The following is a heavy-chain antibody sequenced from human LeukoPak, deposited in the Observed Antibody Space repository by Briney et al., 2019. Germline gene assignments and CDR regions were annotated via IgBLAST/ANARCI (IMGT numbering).Heavy chain of an antibody. CDR1: GYTFTSNY. CDR2: INPSGGTT. Sequence: ASVKVSCKASGYTFTSNYMYWVRQAPGQGLEWMGIINPSGGTTRYAQKFQGRVTMTRDTSTSNLYMEVSSLGSEETAVSYCTRGVGVTIFGVGGQAFDIWGQGTMVTVSS. D-gene: IGHD3-3*01. CDR3: TRGVGVTIFGVGGQAFDI. J-gene: IGHJ3*02. V-gene: IGHV1-46*03.